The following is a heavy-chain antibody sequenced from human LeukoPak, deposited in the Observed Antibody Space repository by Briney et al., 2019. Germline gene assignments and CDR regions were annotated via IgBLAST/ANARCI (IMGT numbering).Heavy chain of an antibody. V-gene: IGHV3-21*01. CDR2: VSGNSFYI. D-gene: IGHD2-21*02. CDR1: EFTFSSYS. J-gene: IGHJ1*01. Sequence: RGSLRLSCTGSEFTFSSYSMNWVRQAPGKGLEWVSSVSGNSFYIYYADSVRGRFTISRDNAKNSLYLQMNSLTAEDTAVYYCARTPYCGGDCSSAEYFQHWGQGTLVMVS. CDR3: ARTPYCGGDCSSAEYFQH.